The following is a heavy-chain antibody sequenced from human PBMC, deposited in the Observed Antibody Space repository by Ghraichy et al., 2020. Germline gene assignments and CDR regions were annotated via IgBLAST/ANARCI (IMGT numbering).Heavy chain of an antibody. CDR1: GFTFSSYA. CDR3: ARDRAALGLISAFDI. Sequence: GGSLRLSCAASGFTFSSYAMHWVRQAPGKGLEWVAVISYDGSNKYYADSVKGRFTISRDNSKNTLYLQMNSLRAEDTAVYYCARDRAALGLISAFDIWGQGTMVTVSS. CDR2: ISYDGSNK. J-gene: IGHJ3*02. V-gene: IGHV3-30-3*01. D-gene: IGHD6-6*01.